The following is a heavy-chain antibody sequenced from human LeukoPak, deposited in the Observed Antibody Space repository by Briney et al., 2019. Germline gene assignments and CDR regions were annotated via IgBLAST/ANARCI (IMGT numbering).Heavy chain of an antibody. CDR1: GGSFGGYY. CDR3: ARHMGRLDY. CDR2: IYYSGST. Sequence: PSETLSLTCAVYGGSFGGYYWSWIRQPPGKGLEWIGYIYYSGSTNYNPSLKSRVTISVDTSKNQFSLKLSSVTAADTAVYYCARHMGRLDYWGQGTLVTVSS. D-gene: IGHD1-1*01. J-gene: IGHJ4*02. V-gene: IGHV4-59*08.